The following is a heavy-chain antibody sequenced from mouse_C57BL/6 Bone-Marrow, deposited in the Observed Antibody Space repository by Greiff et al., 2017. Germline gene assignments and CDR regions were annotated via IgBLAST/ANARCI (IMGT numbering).Heavy chain of an antibody. D-gene: IGHD2-3*01. J-gene: IGHJ1*03. CDR2: IHPNSGST. Sequence: VQLQQPGAELVKPGASVKLSCKASGYTFTSYWMHWVKQRPGQGLEWIGMIHPNSGSTNYNEKFKSKATLTVDKSSSTAYMQLSSLTSEDSAVYYCAGMGGFYWYFDVWGTGTTVTVSS. CDR1: GYTFTSYW. V-gene: IGHV1-64*01. CDR3: AGMGGFYWYFDV.